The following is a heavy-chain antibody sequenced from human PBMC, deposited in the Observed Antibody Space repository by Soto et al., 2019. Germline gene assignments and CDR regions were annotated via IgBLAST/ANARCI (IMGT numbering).Heavy chain of an antibody. CDR2: IYYSGST. V-gene: IGHV4-39*01. Sequence: SETLSLTCTVSGGSISSSSYYWGWIRQPPGKGLEWIGSIYYSGSTYYNPSLKSRVTISVDTSKNQFSLKLSSVTAADTAVYYCATTLGYCSSTSCYTHDYWGQRSLVTVSS. CDR3: ATTLGYCSSTSCYTHDY. D-gene: IGHD2-2*02. J-gene: IGHJ4*02. CDR1: GGSISSSSYY.